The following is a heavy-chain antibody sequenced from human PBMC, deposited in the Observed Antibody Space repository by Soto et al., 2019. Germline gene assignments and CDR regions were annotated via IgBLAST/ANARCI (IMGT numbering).Heavy chain of an antibody. D-gene: IGHD3-10*02. CDR1: GFTFSSYA. V-gene: IGHV3-23*01. CDR3: HVMLSSTRFDY. J-gene: IGHJ4*02. Sequence: GGSLTLSCAASGFTFSSYAVSWVRQAPGKGLEWVSAISGSGGSTYYADSVKGRFTIPRDNSKNTLYLQMNSLRAEDTVVYYCHVMLSSTRFDYWGQGTLVTVSS. CDR2: ISGSGGST.